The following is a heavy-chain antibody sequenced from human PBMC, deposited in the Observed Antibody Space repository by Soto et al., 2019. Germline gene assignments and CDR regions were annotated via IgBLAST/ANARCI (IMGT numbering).Heavy chain of an antibody. CDR2: IRSKANSYAT. D-gene: IGHD3-10*01. CDR3: TTVGGFGASY. J-gene: IGHJ4*02. V-gene: IGHV3-73*01. CDR1: GFTFSGSA. Sequence: LRLSCAASGFTFSGSAMHWVRQASGKGLEWVGRIRSKANSYATAYAASVKGRFTISRDDSKNTAYLQMNSLKTEDTAVYYCTTVGGFGASYWGQGTLVTVSS.